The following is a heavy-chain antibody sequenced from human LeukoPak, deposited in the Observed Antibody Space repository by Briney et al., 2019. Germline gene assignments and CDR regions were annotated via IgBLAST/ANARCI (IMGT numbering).Heavy chain of an antibody. V-gene: IGHV3-9*01. CDR3: AKDSKRRATFGLREDAFDI. Sequence: GGSLRLSCAASGFTFDDYAMHWVRQAPGKGLEWVSGISWNSGSIGYADSVKGRFTISRDNAKNSLYLQMNSLRAEDTALYYCAKDSKRRATFGLREDAFDIWGQGTMVTVSS. CDR2: ISWNSGSI. J-gene: IGHJ3*02. CDR1: GFTFDDYA. D-gene: IGHD3-16*01.